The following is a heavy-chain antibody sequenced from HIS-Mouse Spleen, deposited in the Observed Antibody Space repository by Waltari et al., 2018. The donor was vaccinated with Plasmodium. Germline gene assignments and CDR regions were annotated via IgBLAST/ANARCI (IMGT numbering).Heavy chain of an antibody. D-gene: IGHD6-13*01. Sequence: QVQLVQSGAEVKKPGASVKVSCKASGYTFTGYYLHWVRQAPGQGLGWMVWIYPNRGGTTYAQKFQGRVTMTMDTSISTAYCELSRLGSDDTAVYYCARVLGYKAASGTFVEYFQHWGQGTLVTVSS. CDR2: IYPNRGGT. J-gene: IGHJ1*01. V-gene: IGHV1-2*02. CDR3: ARVLGYKAASGTFVEYFQH. CDR1: GYTFTGYY.